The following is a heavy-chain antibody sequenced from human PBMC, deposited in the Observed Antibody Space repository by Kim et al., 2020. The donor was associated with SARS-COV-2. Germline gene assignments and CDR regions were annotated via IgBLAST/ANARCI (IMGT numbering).Heavy chain of an antibody. Sequence: ASVKVSCKASGYIFTNYAMHWVRQAPGQRLEWMGWINTGNGNTKYSQKFQDRVTITRDTSASTAYMELSSLRSEDTAVYYCARAVAPAVNWFDPWGQGTLVTVSS. V-gene: IGHV1-3*04. CDR3: ARAVAPAVNWFDP. D-gene: IGHD2-2*01. CDR1: GYIFTNYA. CDR2: INTGNGNT. J-gene: IGHJ5*02.